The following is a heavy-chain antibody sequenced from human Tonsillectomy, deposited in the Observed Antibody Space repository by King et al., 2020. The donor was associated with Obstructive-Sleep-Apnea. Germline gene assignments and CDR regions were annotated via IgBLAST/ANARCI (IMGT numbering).Heavy chain of an antibody. CDR3: ARRGYSSGWGVDY. D-gene: IGHD6-19*01. CDR1: GGSISSSSYY. CDR2: IYYSGST. Sequence: QLQESGPGLVKPSETLSLTCTVSGGSISSSSYYWGWIRQPPGKGLEWIGRIYYSGSTYYNPSLKSRVTISVDTSKNQFSLKLSSVTAADTAVYYCARRGYSSGWGVDYWGQETLVTVSS. V-gene: IGHV4-39*01. J-gene: IGHJ4*02.